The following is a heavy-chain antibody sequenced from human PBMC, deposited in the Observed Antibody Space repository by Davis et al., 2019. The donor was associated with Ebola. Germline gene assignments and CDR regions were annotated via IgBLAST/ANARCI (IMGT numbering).Heavy chain of an antibody. J-gene: IGHJ4*02. V-gene: IGHV3-48*02. D-gene: IGHD1-26*01. CDR3: AREGVVGATRSDY. CDR1: GFTFSSYA. Sequence: GGSLRLSCAASGFTFSSYAMSWVRQAPGKGLEWVSYISSSSSTIYYADSVKGRFTISRDNAKNSLYLQMNSLRDEDTAVYYCAREGVVGATRSDYWGQGTLVTVSS. CDR2: ISSSSSTI.